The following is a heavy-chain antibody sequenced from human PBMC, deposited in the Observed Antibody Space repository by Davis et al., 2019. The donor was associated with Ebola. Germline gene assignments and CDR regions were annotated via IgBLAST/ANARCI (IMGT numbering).Heavy chain of an antibody. D-gene: IGHD6-19*01. J-gene: IGHJ5*02. CDR1: AGSFRGYY. V-gene: IGHV4-34*01. Sequence: SETLSLTCALYAGSFRGYYWSWIRQPPGKGLEWIGEINHSGSTYYNPSLKSRVTISVDTSKNQFSLKLSSVTAADTAVYYCARLGYSSGWSNWFDPWGQGTLVTVSS. CDR2: INHSGST. CDR3: ARLGYSSGWSNWFDP.